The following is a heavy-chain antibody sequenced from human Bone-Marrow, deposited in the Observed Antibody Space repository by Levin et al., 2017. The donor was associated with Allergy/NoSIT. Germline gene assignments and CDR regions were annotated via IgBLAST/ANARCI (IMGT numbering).Heavy chain of an antibody. CDR1: GFTFDAYS. Sequence: SCAASGFTFDAYSLHWVRQPPGKGLEWVSLITPDGAGTYYAASVKGRFTISRDKPKNSLYLQLNSLRTEDTALYYCAKDKGVGATTTPILHQWGQGTLVTVSS. CDR2: ITPDGAGT. D-gene: IGHD1-26*01. V-gene: IGHV3-43*01. CDR3: AKDKGVGATTTPILHQ. J-gene: IGHJ4*02.